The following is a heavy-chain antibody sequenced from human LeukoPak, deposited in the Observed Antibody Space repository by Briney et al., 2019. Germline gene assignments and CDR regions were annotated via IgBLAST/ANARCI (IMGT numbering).Heavy chain of an antibody. CDR3: ARARDGYIFDY. D-gene: IGHD5-24*01. Sequence: PSETLSLTCTVSGGSISSSSYYWSWIRQPPGKGLEWIGDIYYSGSTNYNPSLKSRVTISVDTSKNQFSLKLSSVTAADTAVYYCARARDGYIFDYWGQGTLVTVSS. V-gene: IGHV4-61*01. CDR2: IYYSGST. CDR1: GGSISSSSYY. J-gene: IGHJ4*02.